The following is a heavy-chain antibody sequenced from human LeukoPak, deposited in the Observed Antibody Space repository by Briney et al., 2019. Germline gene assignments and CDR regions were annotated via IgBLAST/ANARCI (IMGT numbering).Heavy chain of an antibody. CDR2: INGDGRNI. D-gene: IGHD3-9*01. CDR1: RFTFSSYW. CDR3: TRDLMDYDISTGLHHYYMDV. Sequence: GGSLRLSCVASRFTFSSYWMQWVRQDPRKGLVWVSRINGDGRNINYADSVRGRFTISRDNAKNTLYLQMNTLRVEDTAVYYCTRDLMDYDISTGLHHYYMDVWGQGTTVTVSS. V-gene: IGHV3-74*01. J-gene: IGHJ6*02.